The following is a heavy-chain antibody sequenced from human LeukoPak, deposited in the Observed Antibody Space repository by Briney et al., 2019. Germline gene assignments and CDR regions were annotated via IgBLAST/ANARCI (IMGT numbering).Heavy chain of an antibody. D-gene: IGHD3-10*01. Sequence: GGSLRLSCAASGFTVSSNYMSWVRQAPGKGLEWVSVIYSGGSTYYADSVKGRFAISRDNSKNTLYLQMNSLRAEDTAVYYCAKEVLLWFGELSYGMDVWGKGTTVTVSS. J-gene: IGHJ6*04. CDR1: GFTVSSNY. CDR3: AKEVLLWFGELSYGMDV. CDR2: IYSGGST. V-gene: IGHV3-53*01.